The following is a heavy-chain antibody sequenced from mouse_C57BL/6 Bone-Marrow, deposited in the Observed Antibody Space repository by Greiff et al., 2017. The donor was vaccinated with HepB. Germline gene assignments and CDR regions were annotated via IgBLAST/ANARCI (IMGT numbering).Heavy chain of an antibody. D-gene: IGHD1-2*01. CDR2: IYPRSGNT. V-gene: IGHV1-81*01. CDR3: ARRGYYGLMDY. Sequence: QVQLQQSGAELARPGASVKLSCKASGYTFTSYGISWVKQRTGQGLEWIGEIYPRSGNTSYNEKFKGKATLTADKSSSTAYMELRSLTSEDSAVYFCARRGYYGLMDYWGQGTSVTVSS. J-gene: IGHJ4*01. CDR1: GYTFTSYG.